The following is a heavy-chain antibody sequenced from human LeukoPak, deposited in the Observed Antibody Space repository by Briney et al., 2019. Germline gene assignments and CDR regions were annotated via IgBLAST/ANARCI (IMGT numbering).Heavy chain of an antibody. CDR2: IKPDGGET. CDR3: AREGSGNYFYYFDN. Sequence: GGSLRLSRAASGFTFISYSMNWVRQAPGKGLEWVANIKPDGGETYYVDSVKGRFTISRDNAKNSLCLQMNSLRDEDTAVYYCAREGSGNYFYYFDNWGQGTLVTVSS. CDR1: GFTFISYS. D-gene: IGHD4-11*01. V-gene: IGHV3-7*01. J-gene: IGHJ4*02.